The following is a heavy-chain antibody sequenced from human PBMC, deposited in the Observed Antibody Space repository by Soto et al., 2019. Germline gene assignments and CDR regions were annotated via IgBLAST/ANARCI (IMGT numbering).Heavy chain of an antibody. D-gene: IGHD2-15*01. CDR2: ISAYNGNT. CDR1: GYTFTSYG. J-gene: IGHJ5*02. CDR3: ARNIRAVEVATTANWFDP. Sequence: ASVKVSCKASGYTFTSYGISWVRQAPGQGLEWMGWISAYNGNTNYAQKLQGRVTMTTDTSTSTAYMELRSLRSDDTAVYYCARNIRAVEVATTANWFDPWGQGPLVPVSS. V-gene: IGHV1-18*01.